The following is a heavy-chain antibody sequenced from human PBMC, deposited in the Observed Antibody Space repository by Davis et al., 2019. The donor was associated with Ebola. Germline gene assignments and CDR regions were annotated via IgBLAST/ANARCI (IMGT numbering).Heavy chain of an antibody. CDR1: GFTFSSYT. CDR3: ARDIPFSSYDY. J-gene: IGHJ4*02. V-gene: IGHV3-21*01. CDR2: IGSDGIHA. D-gene: IGHD4-11*01. Sequence: PSGSLTLSCAGSGFTFSSYTMTWVRQAPGKGLEWVSSIGSDGIHAFHADSVKGRFTISRDNAKNSLYLQMNSLRAEDTAVYYCARDIPFSSYDYWGQGTLVTVSS.